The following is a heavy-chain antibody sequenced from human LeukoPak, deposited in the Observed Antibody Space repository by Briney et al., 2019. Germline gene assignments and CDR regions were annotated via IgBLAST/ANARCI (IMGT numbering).Heavy chain of an antibody. CDR1: GGSISSGGYY. V-gene: IGHV4-31*03. CDR2: IYYSGST. Sequence: PSQTLSLTCTVSGGSISSGGYYWSWIRQHPGKGLEWIGYIYYSGSTYYNPSLKSRVTISVDTSKNQFSLKLSSVTAADTAVYYCARGIGSSGYFDCWGQGTLVTVSS. J-gene: IGHJ4*02. CDR3: ARGIGSSGYFDC. D-gene: IGHD3-22*01.